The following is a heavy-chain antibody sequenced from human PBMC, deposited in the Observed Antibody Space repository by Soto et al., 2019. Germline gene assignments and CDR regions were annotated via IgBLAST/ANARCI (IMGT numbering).Heavy chain of an antibody. CDR2: IYYSGST. Sequence: KPSETLSLTCTVSGGSISSGDYYWSWIRQPPGKGLEWIGYIYYSGSTYYNPSLKSRVTISVDMSKNQFSLKLSSVTAADTAVYYCASRTMVRGVIIKDYWGQGTLVTVSS. J-gene: IGHJ4*02. V-gene: IGHV4-30-4*01. D-gene: IGHD3-10*01. CDR3: ASRTMVRGVIIKDY. CDR1: GGSISSGDYY.